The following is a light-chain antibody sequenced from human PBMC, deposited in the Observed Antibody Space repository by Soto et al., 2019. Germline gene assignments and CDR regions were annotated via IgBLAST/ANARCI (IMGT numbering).Light chain of an antibody. Sequence: DIQMTQSPSTLPASVGDRVTISCRSSQTVERWLAWYQQKPGKAPKLLISDVSSLERGVPSRFSGSGSATAFTLTMSGLQSDDFATYYCQQYKDYVWTFGQGTKV. J-gene: IGKJ1*01. CDR1: QTVERW. CDR3: QQYKDYVWT. CDR2: DVS. V-gene: IGKV1-5*01.